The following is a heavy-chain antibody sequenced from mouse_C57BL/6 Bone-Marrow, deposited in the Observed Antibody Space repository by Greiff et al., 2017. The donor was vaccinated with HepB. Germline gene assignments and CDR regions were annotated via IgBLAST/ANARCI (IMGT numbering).Heavy chain of an antibody. CDR1: GFTFSSYA. CDR2: ISDGGSYT. Sequence: EVQLVESGGGLVKPGGSLKLSCAASGFTFSSYAMSWVRQTPEKRLEWVATISDGGSYTYYPDNVKGRFTISRDNAKNNLYLQMSDLKSEDTAMYYCARDPVDYYGGSYSAAWFAYWGQGTLVTVSA. CDR3: ARDPVDYYGGSYSAAWFAY. V-gene: IGHV5-4*01. D-gene: IGHD1-1*01. J-gene: IGHJ3*01.